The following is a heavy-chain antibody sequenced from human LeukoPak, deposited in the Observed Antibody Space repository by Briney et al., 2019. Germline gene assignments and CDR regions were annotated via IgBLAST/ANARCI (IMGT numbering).Heavy chain of an antibody. CDR1: GFTFSSYA. CDR3: ARDRRFSSGWYANDY. V-gene: IGHV3-23*01. J-gene: IGHJ4*02. Sequence: GGSLRLSCAASGFTFSSYAMSWVRQAPGKGLEWVSVISGSGGSTYYADSVRGRFTISRDNSKKTLYLQILSLRAEGTAVYYCARDRRFSSGWYANDYWGQGTLVTVSS. CDR2: ISGSGGST. D-gene: IGHD6-19*01.